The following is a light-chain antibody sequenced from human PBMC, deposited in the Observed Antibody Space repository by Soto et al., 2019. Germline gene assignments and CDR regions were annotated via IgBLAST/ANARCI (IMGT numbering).Light chain of an antibody. V-gene: IGKV3-20*01. CDR3: HQYGISP. CDR2: GAS. J-gene: IGKJ4*01. CDR1: QSVSSK. Sequence: SPQSPGPLSLSPGERATLSCRASQSVSSKLAWYQQKPGQAPRLLIYGASSRATGIPDRFSGSGSGTEFSLIISRLEPEDLAVYYCHQYGISPFGGGTKVDI.